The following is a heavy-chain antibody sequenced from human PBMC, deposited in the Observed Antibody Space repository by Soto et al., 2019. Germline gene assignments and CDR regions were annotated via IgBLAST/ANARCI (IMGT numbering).Heavy chain of an antibody. CDR1: GGTFSSYA. CDR2: SIPIFGTA. V-gene: IGHV1-69*01. J-gene: IGHJ4*02. Sequence: QVQLVQSGAEVKKPGSSVKVSCKASGGTFSSYAISWVRQAPGQGIEWMGGSIPIFGTANYAQKLQGRVTSTADESTSTAYMELSSLRSEDTAVYYCVTSSRYCSGGSCFLHYFDYWGQGTLVTVSS. D-gene: IGHD2-15*01. CDR3: VTSSRYCSGGSCFLHYFDY.